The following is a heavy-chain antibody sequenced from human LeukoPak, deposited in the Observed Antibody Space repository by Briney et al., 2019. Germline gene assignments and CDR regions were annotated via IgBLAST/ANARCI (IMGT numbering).Heavy chain of an antibody. CDR2: ITSSSSTR. Sequence: GGSLRLSCAASGFXFSSYSINWVRQAPGKGLEWVSYITSSSSTRYYADSVKGRFTISRDNAENSLYLQMNSLRDEDTAVYYCARKATTVVTDYYFDYWGQGTLVTVSS. J-gene: IGHJ4*02. D-gene: IGHD4-23*01. V-gene: IGHV3-48*02. CDR3: ARKATTVVTDYYFDY. CDR1: GFXFSSYS.